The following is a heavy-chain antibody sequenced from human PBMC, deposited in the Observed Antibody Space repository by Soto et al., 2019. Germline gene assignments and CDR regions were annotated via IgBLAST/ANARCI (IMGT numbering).Heavy chain of an antibody. CDR2: INAGNGNT. D-gene: IGHD2-21*02. CDR1: GYTFTSYA. CDR3: ARSIVVVTALDY. Sequence: ASVKVSCKASGYTFTSYAMHWVRQAPGQRLEWMGWINAGNGNTKYSQKFQGRVTITRDTSASAAYMELSSLRSEDTAVYYCARSIVVVTALDYWGQGTLVTVS. J-gene: IGHJ4*02. V-gene: IGHV1-3*01.